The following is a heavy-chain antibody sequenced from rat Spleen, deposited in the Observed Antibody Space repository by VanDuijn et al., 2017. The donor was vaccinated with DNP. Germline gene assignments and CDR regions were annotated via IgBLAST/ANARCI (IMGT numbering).Heavy chain of an antibody. CDR2: VSSGGST. CDR3: ARYAPYYFDY. V-gene: IGHV2-6*01. CDR1: GFSLSSYS. J-gene: IGHJ2*01. D-gene: IGHD3-1*01. Sequence: QVQLKESGPGLVQPSQTLSLTCTVSGFSLSSYSVGWVRQPPGKGLEWIAAVSSGGSTYYNSALKSRLSISRDTSKSQVLLRMNGLQTKDTAMYFCARYAPYYFDYWGQGVKVTVSS.